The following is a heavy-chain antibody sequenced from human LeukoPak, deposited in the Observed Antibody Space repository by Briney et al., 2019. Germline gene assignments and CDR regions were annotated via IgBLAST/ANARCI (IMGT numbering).Heavy chain of an antibody. V-gene: IGHV3-7*01. J-gene: IGHJ5*02. Sequence: GGSLRLSCAASGFTFSRDWMTWVRQAPGKGLEWVANIKQDGSEKYYVDSVKGRFTISRDNAKNSLYLQMNSLRAEDTAVYYCARDSPVILAGGFDPWGQGTLVTVSS. CDR2: IKQDGSEK. CDR3: ARDSPVILAGGFDP. CDR1: GFTFSRDW. D-gene: IGHD2/OR15-2a*01.